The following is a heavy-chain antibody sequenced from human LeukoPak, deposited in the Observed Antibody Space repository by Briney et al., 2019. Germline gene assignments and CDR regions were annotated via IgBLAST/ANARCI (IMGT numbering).Heavy chain of an antibody. J-gene: IGHJ3*02. D-gene: IGHD4-11*01. Sequence: SETLSLTCTVSGGSISSYYWSWIRQPAGKGLEWIGRIYTSGSTNYNPSLKSRVTMSVDTSKNQFSLKLSSVTAADTAVYYRARDGGTTVIVLDAFDIWGQGTMVTVSS. V-gene: IGHV4-4*07. CDR3: ARDGGTTVIVLDAFDI. CDR1: GGSISSYY. CDR2: IYTSGST.